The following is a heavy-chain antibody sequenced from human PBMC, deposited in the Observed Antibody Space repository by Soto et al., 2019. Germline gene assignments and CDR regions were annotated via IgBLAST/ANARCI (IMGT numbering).Heavy chain of an antibody. V-gene: IGHV4-61*01. CDR3: AREGYSYGYPH. Sequence: PSETLALTCTVSGGSVSSGSYYWSWIRQPPGKGLEWIGYIYYSGSTSYNPSLKSRVTISVDTSKNQFSLKLSSVTAADTAVYYCAREGYSYGYPHWGQGTLVTVSS. J-gene: IGHJ1*01. D-gene: IGHD5-18*01. CDR2: IYYSGST. CDR1: GGSVSSGSYY.